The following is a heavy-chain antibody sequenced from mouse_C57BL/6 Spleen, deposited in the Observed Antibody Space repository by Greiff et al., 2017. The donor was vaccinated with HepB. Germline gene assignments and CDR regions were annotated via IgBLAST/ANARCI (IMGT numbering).Heavy chain of an antibody. D-gene: IGHD2-5*01. Sequence: VQLQESGAELVRPGASVTLSCKASGYTFTDYEMHWVKQTPVHGLEWIGAIDPETGGTAYNQKFKGKAILTADKSSSTAYMELRSLTSEDSAVYYCTRSNYESAMDYWGQGTSVTVSS. V-gene: IGHV1-15*01. CDR3: TRSNYESAMDY. CDR2: IDPETGGT. J-gene: IGHJ4*01. CDR1: GYTFTDYE.